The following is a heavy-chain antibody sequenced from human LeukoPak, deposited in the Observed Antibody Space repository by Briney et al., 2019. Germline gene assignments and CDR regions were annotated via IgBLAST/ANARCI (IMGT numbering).Heavy chain of an antibody. CDR1: GFTFSSYA. J-gene: IGHJ4*02. V-gene: IGHV3-30-3*01. CDR3: ARRQRGYSSSWYSLDC. D-gene: IGHD6-13*01. CDR2: ISYDGSNK. Sequence: GGSLRLSCAASGFTFSSYAMHWVRQALGKGLEWVAVISYDGSNKYYADSVKGRFTISRDNSKNTLYLQMNSLRAEDTAVYYCARRQRGYSSSWYSLDCWGQGTLVTVSS.